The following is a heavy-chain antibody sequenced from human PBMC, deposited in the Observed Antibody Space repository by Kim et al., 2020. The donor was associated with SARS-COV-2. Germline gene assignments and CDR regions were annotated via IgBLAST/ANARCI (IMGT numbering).Heavy chain of an antibody. D-gene: IGHD4-17*01. CDR2: IYYSDST. CDR3: ARDRYLYADYGRFDP. Sequence: SETLSLTCTVSGGSISSGDYYWSWIRQPPGKGLEWIGNIYYSDSTDYNPSLKSRVTISKDMSKNQFSLRLTSVTAADTAVYYCARDRYLYADYGRFDPWGQGTLVTVSS. V-gene: IGHV4-30-4*01. J-gene: IGHJ5*02. CDR1: GGSISSGDYY.